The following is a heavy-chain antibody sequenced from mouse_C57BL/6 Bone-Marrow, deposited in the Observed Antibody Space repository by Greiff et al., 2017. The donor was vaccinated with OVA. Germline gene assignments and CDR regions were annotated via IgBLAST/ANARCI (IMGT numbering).Heavy chain of an antibody. J-gene: IGHJ2*01. Sequence: EVQVVESGGDLVKPGGSLKLSCAASGFTFSSYGMSWVRQTPDKRLEWVATISSGGSYTYYPDSVKGRFTISRDNAKNTLYLQMSSLKSEDTAMYYCARQRGLLFEYWGKGTTLTVAS. CDR2: ISSGGSYT. CDR3: ARQRGLLFEY. D-gene: IGHD2-13*01. CDR1: GFTFSSYG. V-gene: IGHV5-6*01.